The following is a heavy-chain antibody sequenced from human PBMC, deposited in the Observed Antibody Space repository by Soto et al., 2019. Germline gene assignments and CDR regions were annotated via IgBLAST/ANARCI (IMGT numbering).Heavy chain of an antibody. CDR3: ARASPNLPAAYDY. V-gene: IGHV1-8*01. J-gene: IGHJ4*02. Sequence: GASVKVSCKASGYTFTSYDINWVRQATGQGLEWMGWMNPNSGNTGYAQKFQGRVTMTRNTSISTAYMELSSLRSEDTAVYYCARASPNLPAAYDYRGQGTLVTVSS. D-gene: IGHD2-2*01. CDR1: GYTFTSYD. CDR2: MNPNSGNT.